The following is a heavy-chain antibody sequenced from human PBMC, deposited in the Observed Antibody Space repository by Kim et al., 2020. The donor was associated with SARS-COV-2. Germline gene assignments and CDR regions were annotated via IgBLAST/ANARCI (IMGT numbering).Heavy chain of an antibody. CDR2: IYYSGST. J-gene: IGHJ4*02. CDR3: AGAAGSVTIFGVVIIWAFDY. Sequence: SETLSLTCTVSGGSISSGAYYWSWIRQYPGKGLEWIGYIYYSGSTYYNPSLKSRVTISVDTSKNQFSLKLSSVTAAGTAVYYCAGAAGSVTIFGVVIIWAFDYWGQGTLVTVSS. D-gene: IGHD3-3*01. CDR1: GGSISSGAYY. V-gene: IGHV4-31*03.